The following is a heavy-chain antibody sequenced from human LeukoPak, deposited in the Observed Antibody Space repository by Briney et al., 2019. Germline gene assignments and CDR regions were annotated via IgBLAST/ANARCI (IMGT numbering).Heavy chain of an antibody. Sequence: SSETLSLTCTVSGYSISSGYYWGWIRQPPGKGLEWIGSIYHSGSTYYNPSLKSRVTISVDTSKNQFSLKLSSVTAADTAVYYCARGIAAAGRQPAFDYWGQGTLVTVSS. CDR3: ARGIAAAGRQPAFDY. V-gene: IGHV4-38-2*02. D-gene: IGHD6-13*01. J-gene: IGHJ4*02. CDR2: IYHSGST. CDR1: GYSISSGYY.